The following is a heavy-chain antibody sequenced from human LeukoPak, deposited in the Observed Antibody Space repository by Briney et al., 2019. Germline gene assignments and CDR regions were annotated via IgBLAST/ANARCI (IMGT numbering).Heavy chain of an antibody. CDR2: ISGSGGST. Sequence: GRSLRLSCAASGFTFSSYSMNWVRQAPGKGLEWVSAISGSGGSTYYADSVKGRFTISRDNSKNTLYLQMNSLRAEDTAVYYCAKSEDSYYYDSSGYPIYYYYYYGMDVWGQGTTVTVSS. D-gene: IGHD3-22*01. J-gene: IGHJ6*02. V-gene: IGHV3-23*01. CDR1: GFTFSSYS. CDR3: AKSEDSYYYDSSGYPIYYYYYYGMDV.